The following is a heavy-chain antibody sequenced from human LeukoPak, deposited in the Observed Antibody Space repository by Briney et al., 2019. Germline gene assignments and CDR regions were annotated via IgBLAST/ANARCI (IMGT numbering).Heavy chain of an antibody. CDR3: AREDIGVPAAYARYDY. J-gene: IGHJ4*02. CDR1: GYTFTGYY. V-gene: IGHV1-2*02. Sequence: ASVKVSCKSSGYTFTGYYMHWVRQAPGQGLEWMGWISPNSGGTNYAQKFQGRVTMTRDTSISTAYMELSRLRSDDTAVYYCAREDIGVPAAYARYDYWGQGTLVTVSS. D-gene: IGHD2-2*01. CDR2: ISPNSGGT.